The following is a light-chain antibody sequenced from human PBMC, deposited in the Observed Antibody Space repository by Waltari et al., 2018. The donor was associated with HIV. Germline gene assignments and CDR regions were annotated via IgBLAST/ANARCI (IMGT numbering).Light chain of an antibody. CDR3: SSYAGSNNVI. V-gene: IGLV2-8*01. J-gene: IGLJ2*01. Sequence: QSALTQPPSASGSPGQSVTISCTGTSSDVGGYRSVSWYQQHPGKAPKLMIYEVSKRPSGVPDRFSGSKSGNAASLTVSGLQAEDEADYYCSSYAGSNNVIFGGGTKLTVL. CDR1: SSDVGGYRS. CDR2: EVS.